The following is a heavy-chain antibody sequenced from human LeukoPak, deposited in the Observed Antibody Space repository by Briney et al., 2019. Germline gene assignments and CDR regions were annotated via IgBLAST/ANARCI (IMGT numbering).Heavy chain of an antibody. D-gene: IGHD5-18*01. CDR1: GFTFSSYA. CDR3: AKVGPMGKYSSTMDAFDI. CDR2: ISGSGGST. J-gene: IGHJ3*02. V-gene: IGHV3-23*01. Sequence: GGSLRLSCAASGFTFSSYAMSWVRQAPGKGLEWVSAISGSGGSTYYADSMKGRFTISRDNSKNTLYLQMNSLRAEDTAVYSCAKVGPMGKYSSTMDAFDIWGQGTMVTVSS.